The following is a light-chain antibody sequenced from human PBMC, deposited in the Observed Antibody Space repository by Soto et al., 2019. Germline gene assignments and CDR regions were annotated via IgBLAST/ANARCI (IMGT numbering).Light chain of an antibody. CDR2: DVT. CDR1: NSDVGYYNY. CDR3: SSSTSRTTLV. Sequence: QSVLTQPASVSXSPGQSIAISCTGTNSDVGYYNYVSWYQHHPGKAPKLIISDVTNRPSGASNRFSGSKSGNTASLTISGLQAEDEADYYCSSSTSRTTLVFGGGTKVTVL. V-gene: IGLV2-14*03. J-gene: IGLJ2*01.